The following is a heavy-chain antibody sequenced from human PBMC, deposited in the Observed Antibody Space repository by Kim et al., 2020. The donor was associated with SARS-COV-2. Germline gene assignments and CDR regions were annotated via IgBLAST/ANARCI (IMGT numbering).Heavy chain of an antibody. V-gene: IGHV3-49*03. D-gene: IGHD5-12*01. CDR2: IRSKAYGGTT. Sequence: GGSLRLSCTASGFTFGDYAMSWFRQAPGKGLEWVGFIRSKAYGGTTEYAASVKGRFTISRDDSKSIAYLQMNSLKTEDTAVYYCTRGCRDGYNDWYFDLWGRGTLVTVSS. CDR1: GFTFGDYA. J-gene: IGHJ2*01. CDR3: TRGCRDGYNDWYFDL.